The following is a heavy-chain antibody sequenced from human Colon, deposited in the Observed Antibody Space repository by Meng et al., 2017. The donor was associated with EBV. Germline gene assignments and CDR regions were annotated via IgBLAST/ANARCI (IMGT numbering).Heavy chain of an antibody. J-gene: IGHJ4*02. CDR1: GFNFNDYY. CDR3: ARDLGGPRDY. Sequence: HVYLCELGGGFGKPGGSLSLSCAASGFNFNDYYMTWIRQAPGKGLEWVAFISKMGDGISYAESVRGRFTISRDSATHSLYLQMNSLRAEDTAVYYCARDLGGPRDYWGQGTLVTVSS. D-gene: IGHD6-25*01. V-gene: IGHV3-11*01. CDR2: ISKMGDGI.